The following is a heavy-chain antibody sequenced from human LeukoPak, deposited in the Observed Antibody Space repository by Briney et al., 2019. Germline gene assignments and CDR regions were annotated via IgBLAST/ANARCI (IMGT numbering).Heavy chain of an antibody. Sequence: GGSLRLSCAVSGFTFSSNYMSWVRQAPGKGLEWVSVIYSGGTTFYADSVKGRFIISRDSSKNTLFLQMNSLRAEDTAVYYCARDSSGSLHGAFDIWGRGTMVTVSS. V-gene: IGHV3-53*01. CDR3: ARDSSGSLHGAFDI. D-gene: IGHD1-26*01. J-gene: IGHJ3*02. CDR1: GFTFSSNY. CDR2: IYSGGTT.